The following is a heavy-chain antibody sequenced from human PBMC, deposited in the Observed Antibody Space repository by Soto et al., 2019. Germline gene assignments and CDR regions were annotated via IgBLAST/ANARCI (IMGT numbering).Heavy chain of an antibody. Sequence: GESLKISCKGSGYSFTSYWISWVRQMPGKGLEWMGRIDPSDSYTNYSPSFQGHVTISADESISTAYLQWSSLKASDTAMYYCARTGSPDYYYYYGMDVWGQGTTVTVSS. D-gene: IGHD6-6*01. CDR1: GYSFTSYW. V-gene: IGHV5-10-1*01. J-gene: IGHJ6*02. CDR2: IDPSDSYT. CDR3: ARTGSPDYYYYYGMDV.